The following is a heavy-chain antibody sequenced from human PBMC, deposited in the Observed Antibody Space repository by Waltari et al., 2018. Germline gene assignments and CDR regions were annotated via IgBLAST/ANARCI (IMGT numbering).Heavy chain of an antibody. J-gene: IGHJ6*02. CDR2: ISHSGST. D-gene: IGHD4-17*01. Sequence: QVQLQQWGAGLLKPSETLSRTCAVYGESFSGYFWSWIRQPPGKGLEWIGEISHSGSTNFTPSRKNRVPISVDTSKNQFSLKLTSVTAADAAVYYCARGPMLDYGDNSGHYYYGLDVWGQGTTVIVSS. V-gene: IGHV4-34*01. CDR3: ARGPMLDYGDNSGHYYYGLDV. CDR1: GESFSGYF.